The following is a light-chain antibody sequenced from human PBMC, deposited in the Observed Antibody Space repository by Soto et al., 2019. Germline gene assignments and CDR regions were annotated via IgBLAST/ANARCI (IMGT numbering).Light chain of an antibody. Sequence: QSVLTQPPSASGTPGQRVTISCSGSTSNIRSNPVNWYQQLPGTAPKLLISSNDRRPSGVPDRFSGSKSGNTASLTISGLQAEDEADYYCTSWTTSTTMIFGGGTKVTVL. V-gene: IGLV1-44*01. CDR2: SND. CDR3: TSWTTSTTMI. J-gene: IGLJ2*01. CDR1: TSNIRSNP.